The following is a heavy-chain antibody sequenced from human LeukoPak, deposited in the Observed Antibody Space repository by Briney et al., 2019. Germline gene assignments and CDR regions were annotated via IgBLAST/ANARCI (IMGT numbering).Heavy chain of an antibody. CDR2: VSGGDAT. J-gene: IGHJ4*02. V-gene: IGHV3-23*01. CDR1: GFPFTSYA. D-gene: IGHD6-19*01. CDR3: AKDTPLSAYTSGWSNNCFDH. Sequence: PGGSLRLSCAASGFPFTSYAMTWLRQAPGKGLEWVSTVSGGDATYYAASVKGRFAISRDNSNSALHLHMSSLRAEDTALYYCAKDTPLSAYTSGWSNNCFDHWGQGTLVTVSS.